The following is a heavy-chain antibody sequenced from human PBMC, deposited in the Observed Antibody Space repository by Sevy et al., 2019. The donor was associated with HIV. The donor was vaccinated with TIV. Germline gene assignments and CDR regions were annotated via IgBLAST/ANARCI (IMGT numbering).Heavy chain of an antibody. CDR3: ARTRGFTMIVVVMPDY. CDR2: ISAYNGNT. CDR1: GYTFTSYG. D-gene: IGHD3-22*01. J-gene: IGHJ4*02. Sequence: ASVKVSCKASGYTFTSYGISWVRQAPGQGLEWMGWISAYNGNTNYVQKFQGRVTMTTDTSTSTAYMELRSLRSDDTAVYYCARTRGFTMIVVVMPDYWGQGTLVTVSS. V-gene: IGHV1-18*04.